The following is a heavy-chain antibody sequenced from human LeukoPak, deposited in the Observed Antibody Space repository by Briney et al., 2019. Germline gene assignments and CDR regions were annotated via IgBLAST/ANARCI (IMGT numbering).Heavy chain of an antibody. CDR1: GFSFANSV. V-gene: IGHV3-23*01. CDR2: ISGSGDRT. Sequence: GGSLRLSCAASGFSFANSVISWIRQAPGKGPEWVSAISGSGDRTDYADSVRGRFTISRDNSKNTLYLQMNSLRVEDTAIYYCAKDWGSSDWYNWFDPWGQGTLVTVSS. D-gene: IGHD6-19*01. J-gene: IGHJ5*02. CDR3: AKDWGSSDWYNWFDP.